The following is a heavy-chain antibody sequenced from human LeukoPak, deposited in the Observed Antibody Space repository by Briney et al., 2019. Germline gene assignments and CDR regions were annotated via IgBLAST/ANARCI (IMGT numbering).Heavy chain of an antibody. Sequence: GGSLRLSCAASGFTFNRYWMSWVRQAPGKELQWVANIKQDGSAKYYVDSVKGRFTIARHNAKNSLYLQMNSLRAADTAVYCCARLLGYSYGTKINWFDPWGQGTLVTVSS. CDR3: ARLLGYSYGTKINWFDP. CDR1: GFTFNRYW. D-gene: IGHD5-18*01. J-gene: IGHJ5*02. CDR2: IKQDGSAK. V-gene: IGHV3-7*01.